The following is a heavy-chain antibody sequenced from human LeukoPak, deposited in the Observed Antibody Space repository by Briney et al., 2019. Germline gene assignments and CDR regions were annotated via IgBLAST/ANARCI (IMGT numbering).Heavy chain of an antibody. CDR2: INHSGST. V-gene: IGHV4-39*07. CDR3: ARASGDLDY. Sequence: SETLSLTCTVSGGSISSSSYYWGWIRQPPGKGLEWIGEINHSGSTNYNPSLKSRVTISLDTSKNQFSLKLSSVTAADTAVYYCARASGDLDYWGQGTLVTVSS. J-gene: IGHJ4*02. CDR1: GGSISSSSYY. D-gene: IGHD4-17*01.